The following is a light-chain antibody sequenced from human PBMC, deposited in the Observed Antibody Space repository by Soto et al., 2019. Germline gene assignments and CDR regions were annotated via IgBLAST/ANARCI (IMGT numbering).Light chain of an antibody. CDR3: SSFTSSDTYV. V-gene: IGLV2-14*01. J-gene: IGLJ1*01. Sequence: QSALTQPASVSGSPGQSITISCTGTSSDIGNYNYVSWYQQHPGKAPKLMIYDVSNRPSGVSKRFSGSKSGYTASLTISGLQAEDEDDYYCSSFTSSDTYVFGTGTKLTVL. CDR2: DVS. CDR1: SSDIGNYNY.